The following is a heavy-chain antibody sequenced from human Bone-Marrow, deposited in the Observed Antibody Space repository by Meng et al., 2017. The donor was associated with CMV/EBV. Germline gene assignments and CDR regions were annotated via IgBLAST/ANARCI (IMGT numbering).Heavy chain of an antibody. CDR1: GFTFSSYS. J-gene: IGHJ6*02. Sequence: GGSLRLSCAASGFTFSSYSMNWVRQAPGKGLEWVSSISSSSSYIYYADSVKGRFTISRDNAKNSLYLPMNSLRAEDTAVYYCARDLSHGDYRYYYYYYGMDVWGQGTTVTVSS. V-gene: IGHV3-21*01. D-gene: IGHD4-17*01. CDR3: ARDLSHGDYRYYYYYYGMDV. CDR2: ISSSSSYI.